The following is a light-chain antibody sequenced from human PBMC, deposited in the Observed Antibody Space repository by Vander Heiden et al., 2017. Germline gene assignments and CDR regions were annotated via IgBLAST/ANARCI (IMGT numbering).Light chain of an antibody. CDR1: SSDVGGSNY. Sequence: QSALTQPASGAGSPGQSITISCTGTSSDVGGSNYVSCYHQHPGKAPKLMIYDVSKRPSGVSNRFSGSKAGTTASLTISGPKAEDVADYYDSSDTSSSTSVFGTGTKLTVL. J-gene: IGLJ1*01. CDR3: SSDTSSSTSV. CDR2: DVS. V-gene: IGLV2-14*03.